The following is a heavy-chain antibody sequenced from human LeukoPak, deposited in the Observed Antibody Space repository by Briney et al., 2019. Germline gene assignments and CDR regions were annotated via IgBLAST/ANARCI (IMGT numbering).Heavy chain of an antibody. J-gene: IGHJ4*02. D-gene: IGHD6-6*01. V-gene: IGHV4-34*01. CDR1: GGSFSGYH. CDR3: ARTIAARPGYFDY. Sequence: KPSETLSLTCAVYGGSFSGYHWSWIRQPPGKGLEWIGSIYYSGSTYYNPSLKSRVTISVDTSKNQFSLKLSSVTAADTAVYYCARTIAARPGYFDYWGQGTLVTVSS. CDR2: IYYSGST.